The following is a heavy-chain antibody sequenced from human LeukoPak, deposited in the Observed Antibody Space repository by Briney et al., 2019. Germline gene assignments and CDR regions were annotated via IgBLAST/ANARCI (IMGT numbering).Heavy chain of an antibody. J-gene: IGHJ4*02. V-gene: IGHV3-48*04. CDR2: ISSSGSTI. CDR1: GFTFSSYW. D-gene: IGHD3-3*01. Sequence: GGSLRLSCEASGFTFSSYWMNWVRQAPGKGLEWVSYISSSGSTIYYADSVKGRFTISRDNAKNSLYLQMNSLRAEDTAVYYCARAKSYDFWSGYYPFDYWGQGTLVTVSS. CDR3: ARAKSYDFWSGYYPFDY.